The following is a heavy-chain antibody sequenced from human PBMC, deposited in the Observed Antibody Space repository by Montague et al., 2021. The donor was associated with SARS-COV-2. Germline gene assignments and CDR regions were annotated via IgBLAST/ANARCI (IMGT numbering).Heavy chain of an antibody. J-gene: IGHJ6*02. CDR3: ARDPLRITIFGVVTRYGMDV. V-gene: IGHV4-61*01. CDR1: GGSVSSGSYY. Sequence: SETLSLTCTVSGGSVSSGSYYWSWIRQPPGKGLEWIGCIYYSGSTNYNPSLKSRVTISVDTSKNQFSLKLSSVTAADTAVYYCARDPLRITIFGVVTRYGMDVWGQGTTVTVSS. D-gene: IGHD3-3*01. CDR2: IYYSGST.